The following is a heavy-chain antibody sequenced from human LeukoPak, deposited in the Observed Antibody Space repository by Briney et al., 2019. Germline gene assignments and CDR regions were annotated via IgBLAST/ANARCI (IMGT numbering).Heavy chain of an antibody. V-gene: IGHV3-33*06. CDR3: AKGFTMIVVVPIDY. CDR2: IWYGGSNK. Sequence: GRSLRLSCAASGFTFSSYGMHWVRQAPGKGLEWVAVIWYGGSNKYYADSVKGRFTISRDNSKNTLYLQMNSLRAEDTAVYYCAKGFTMIVVVPIDYWGQGTLVTVSS. D-gene: IGHD3-22*01. CDR1: GFTFSSYG. J-gene: IGHJ4*02.